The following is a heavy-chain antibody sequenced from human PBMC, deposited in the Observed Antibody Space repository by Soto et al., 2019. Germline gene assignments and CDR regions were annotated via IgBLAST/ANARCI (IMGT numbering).Heavy chain of an antibody. CDR1: GFIFTDYY. V-gene: IGHV3-11*01. CDR3: ARLGSLGHPYYYAVDV. CDR2: ISSDGRDI. Sequence: QVLLVESGGGLVRPGGSLRLSWSASGFIFTDYYMTWIRQAPGKGLEWVSHISSDGRDIYYADSMEGRLSVSRDNSENSLFLQMDSLRAEDTAVYYCARLGSLGHPYYYAVDVWGQGNQVTVSS. D-gene: IGHD1-26*01. J-gene: IGHJ6*02.